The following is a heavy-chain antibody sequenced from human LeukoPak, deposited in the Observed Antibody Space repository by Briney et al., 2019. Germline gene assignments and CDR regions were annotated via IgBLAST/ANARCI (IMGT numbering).Heavy chain of an antibody. D-gene: IGHD6-6*01. J-gene: IGHJ5*02. CDR3: ARDPPQQLVVGWFDP. V-gene: IGHV3-48*02. Sequence: GGSLRLSCAASGFTFSSYSMNWVRQAPGKGLEWVSYIGSSSSTIYYADSVKGRFTISRDNAKDSLYLQMNSLRDEDTAVYYCARDPPQQLVVGWFDPWGQGTLVTVSS. CDR2: IGSSSSTI. CDR1: GFTFSSYS.